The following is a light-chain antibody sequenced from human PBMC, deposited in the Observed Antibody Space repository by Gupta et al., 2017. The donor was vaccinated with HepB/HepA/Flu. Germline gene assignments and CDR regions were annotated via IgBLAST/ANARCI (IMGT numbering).Light chain of an antibody. CDR3: QAWDSSTVV. CDR2: QDS. V-gene: IGLV3-1*01. Sequence: SSALTQRPSLSVSPGQTASITCSGDKLGDKYACWYQQKPGQSPVLVIYQDSKRPSGIPERFSGSNSGNTATLTISGTQAMDEADYYCQAWDSSTVVFGGGTKLTVL. J-gene: IGLJ2*01. CDR1: KLGDKY.